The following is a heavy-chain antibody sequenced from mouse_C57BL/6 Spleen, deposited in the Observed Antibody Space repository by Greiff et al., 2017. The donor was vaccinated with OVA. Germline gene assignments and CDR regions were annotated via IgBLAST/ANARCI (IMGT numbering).Heavy chain of an antibody. Sequence: VQGVESGAELARPGASVKMSCKASGYTFTSYTMHWVKQRPGQGLEWIGYINPSSGYTKYNQKFKDKATLTADKSSSTAYMQLSSLTSEDSAVYYCASNYVGFAYWGQGTLVTVSA. D-gene: IGHD2-4*01. J-gene: IGHJ3*01. CDR3: ASNYVGFAY. CDR1: GYTFTSYT. CDR2: INPSSGYT. V-gene: IGHV1-4*01.